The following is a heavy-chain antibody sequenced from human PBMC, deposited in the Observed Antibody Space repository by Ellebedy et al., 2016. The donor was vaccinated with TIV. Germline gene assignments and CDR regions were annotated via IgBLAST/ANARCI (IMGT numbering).Heavy chain of an antibody. D-gene: IGHD3-3*01. CDR2: IGFSDDTT. Sequence: GESLKISCAASGFPFSEYFMTWIRQAPGKGLEWIANIGFSDDTTYYADSVKGRFTISRDNAKNSLYLQMNSLRAEDTAVYYCARARTTTSWYDFWSGYLYWGQGTLVTVSS. J-gene: IGHJ4*02. CDR1: GFPFSEYF. V-gene: IGHV3-11*01. CDR3: ARARTTTSWYDFWSGYLY.